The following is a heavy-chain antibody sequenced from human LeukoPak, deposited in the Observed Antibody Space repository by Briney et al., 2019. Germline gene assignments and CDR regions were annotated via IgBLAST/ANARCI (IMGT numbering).Heavy chain of an antibody. J-gene: IGHJ4*02. CDR2: GYYTGST. D-gene: IGHD3-10*01. CDR1: GGSISTSSHY. CDR3: ARHLASGNYPNNYFDY. V-gene: IGHV4-39*01. Sequence: SETLSLTCTVSGGSISTSSHYWGWIRQPPGKGLEWIGSGYYTGSTYYNPSLKSRFTMSVDTSKNQFSLKLSSVTAADTAVYYCARHLASGNYPNNYFDYWGQGTLVTVSS.